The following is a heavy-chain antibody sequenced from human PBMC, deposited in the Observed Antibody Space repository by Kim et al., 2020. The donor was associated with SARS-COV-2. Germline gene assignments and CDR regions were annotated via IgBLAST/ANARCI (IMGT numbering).Heavy chain of an antibody. CDR1: GFTFSSYA. D-gene: IGHD3-3*01. V-gene: IGHV3-30*04. Sequence: GGSLRLSCAASGFTFSSYAMHWVRQAPGKGLERVAVISYDGSNKYYADSVKGRFTISRDNSKNTLYLQMNSLRAEDTAVYYCARGGASITIFGVVPISPFDYWGQGTLVTVSS. CDR2: ISYDGSNK. J-gene: IGHJ4*02. CDR3: ARGGASITIFGVVPISPFDY.